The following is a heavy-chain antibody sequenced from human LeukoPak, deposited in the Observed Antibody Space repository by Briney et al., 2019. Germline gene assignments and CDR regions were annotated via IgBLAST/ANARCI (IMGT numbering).Heavy chain of an antibody. CDR2: IYYTGST. J-gene: IGHJ4*02. Sequence: SDTLSLTCTVSGYSISSSDWWAWIRQSPGKGLEWIGYIYYTGSTNYNPSLKSRATMSVDTSKNQFSLKLSSMTAVDTAVYYCARKYDSGWYDYWGQGILVTVSS. V-gene: IGHV4-28*01. CDR1: GYSISSSDW. D-gene: IGHD6-19*01. CDR3: ARKYDSGWYDY.